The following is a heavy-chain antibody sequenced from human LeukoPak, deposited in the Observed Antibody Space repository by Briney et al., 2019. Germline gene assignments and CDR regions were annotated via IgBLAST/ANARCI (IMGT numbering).Heavy chain of an antibody. V-gene: IGHV3-23*01. CDR1: GFTFSTHW. CDR2: MSDSGGRT. J-gene: IGHJ4*02. D-gene: IGHD3-22*01. Sequence: GGSLRLSCAASGFTFSTHWMTWVRQAPGKGLEWVAGMSDSGGRTNYADSVKGRFTISRDNPKNTLYLQMNSLRAEDTAVYFCAKRGVVIRVILVGFHKEAYYFDSWGQGALVTVSS. CDR3: AKRGVVIRVILVGFHKEAYYFDS.